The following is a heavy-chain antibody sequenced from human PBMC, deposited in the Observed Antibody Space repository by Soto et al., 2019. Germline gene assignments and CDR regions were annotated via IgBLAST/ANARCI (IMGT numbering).Heavy chain of an antibody. D-gene: IGHD5-18*01. CDR1: GFTFSGSA. CDR2: IRSKANSYAT. CDR3: TRPGGGGYSNDY. V-gene: IGHV3-73*01. J-gene: IGHJ4*02. Sequence: GGSLRLSCAASGFTFSGSAMHWVRQASGKGLEWVGRIRSKANSYATAYAASVKGRFTISRGDSKNTAYLQMNSLKTEDTAVYYCTRPGGGGYSNDYWGQGTLVTVSS.